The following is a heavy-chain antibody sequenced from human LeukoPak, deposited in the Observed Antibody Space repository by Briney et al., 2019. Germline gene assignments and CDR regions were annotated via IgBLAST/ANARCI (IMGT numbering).Heavy chain of an antibody. V-gene: IGHV4-31*03. D-gene: IGHD1-1*01. CDR3: ARVTATGTIAFDI. Sequence: PSETLSLTCTVSGGSISSGGYYWSWIRQHPGKGLEWIGYIYYSGSTYYNPSLKSRVTMSVDTSKNQFSLKLSSVTAADTAVYYCARVTATGTIAFDIWGQGTMVTVSS. CDR2: IYYSGST. CDR1: GGSISSGGYY. J-gene: IGHJ3*02.